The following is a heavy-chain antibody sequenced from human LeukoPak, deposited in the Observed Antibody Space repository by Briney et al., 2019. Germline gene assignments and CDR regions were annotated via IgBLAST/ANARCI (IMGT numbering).Heavy chain of an antibody. D-gene: IGHD3-22*01. J-gene: IGHJ2*01. V-gene: IGHV1-46*01. Sequence: ASVKLSCKASGYTFTSYYMHWLRHAHGQGLEWFGIVHPSGGSTSYAQKFQGRVTMTRDTATSTVYMELSSLRSEDTALYYCARITMTTSGWYFDLWGRGSLVTVSS. CDR3: ARITMTTSGWYFDL. CDR2: VHPSGGST. CDR1: GYTFTSYY.